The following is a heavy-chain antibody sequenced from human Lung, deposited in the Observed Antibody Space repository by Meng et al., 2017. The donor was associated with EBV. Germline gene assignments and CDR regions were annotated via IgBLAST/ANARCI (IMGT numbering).Heavy chain of an antibody. D-gene: IGHD6-19*01. J-gene: IGHJ4*02. CDR2: IYHSGST. Sequence: QVMLTDADPGLVQPSATPSLPWSSSGCSISSSNLSSWVRQPPGQGLEWIGEIYHSGSTNYNPSLKIRVTISVDKSKYQFPLNLSSVTAADTAVYYCARVGQWLPIDYWGQGALVTVSS. CDR3: ARVGQWLPIDY. CDR1: GCSISSSNL. V-gene: IGHV4-4*02.